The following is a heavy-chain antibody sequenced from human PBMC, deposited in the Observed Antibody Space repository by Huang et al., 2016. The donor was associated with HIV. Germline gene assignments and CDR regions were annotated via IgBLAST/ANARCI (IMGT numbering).Heavy chain of an antibody. V-gene: IGHV1-69*13. J-gene: IGHJ4*02. CDR1: GDTFSSYA. D-gene: IGHD2-8*01. Sequence: QVHLVQSGTEVKKPGSSVKVSCKAFGDTFSSYAITWVRQAPGQGLACMGGIIPIFPTANYAQKCQGRVTITADESTSTAYMELSGLRSEDTAVYYCAGVSTLKYFDYWGQGTLVTVSS. CDR2: IIPIFPTA. CDR3: AGVSTLKYFDY.